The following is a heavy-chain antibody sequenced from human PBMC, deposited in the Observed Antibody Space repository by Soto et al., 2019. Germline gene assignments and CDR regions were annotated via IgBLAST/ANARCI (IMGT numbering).Heavy chain of an antibody. CDR1: GGSINTFY. CDR3: AREGSYSAYNFAHGIQLWSFDF. J-gene: IGHJ4*02. Sequence: QVRPQESGPGLLKPSETLSLTCTVSGGSINTFYWSWVRQPAGKGLEWIGRIFSSGSTSFNPSLESRVAMSVDTSKNHFALNLSSVTAADMAVYYCAREGSYSAYNFAHGIQLWSFDFWGQGALVTVSS. V-gene: IGHV4-4*07. D-gene: IGHD5-12*01. CDR2: IFSSGST.